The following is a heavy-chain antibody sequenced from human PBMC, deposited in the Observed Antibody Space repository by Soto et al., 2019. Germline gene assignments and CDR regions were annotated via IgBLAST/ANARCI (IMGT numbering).Heavy chain of an antibody. V-gene: IGHV3-23*01. CDR2: ISGSGGST. Sequence: EVQLLESGGGLVQPGGTLRLSCAASGYTFSKYAMSWFLQALGKGLEWVSVISGSGGSTYYADSVKGRFTISRDNSKNTLYLQMNSLRAEDTAVYYCAKDPDGDYLLGYFDYWGQGTLVTVSS. D-gene: IGHD4-17*01. CDR1: GYTFSKYA. J-gene: IGHJ4*02. CDR3: AKDPDGDYLLGYFDY.